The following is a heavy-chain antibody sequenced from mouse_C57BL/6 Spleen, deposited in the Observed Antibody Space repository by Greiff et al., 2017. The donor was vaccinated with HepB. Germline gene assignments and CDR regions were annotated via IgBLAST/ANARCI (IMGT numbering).Heavy chain of an antibody. D-gene: IGHD5-1*01. V-gene: IGHV6-6*01. Sequence: DVMLVESGGGLVQPGGSMKLSCAASGFTFSDAWMDWVRQSPEKGLEWVAEIRNKANNHATYYAESVKGRFTISRYDSKSSVYLQMNSLRAEDTGIYYCTRPLTSHFDYWGQGTTLTVSS. CDR3: TRPLTSHFDY. CDR2: IRNKANNHAT. J-gene: IGHJ2*01. CDR1: GFTFSDAW.